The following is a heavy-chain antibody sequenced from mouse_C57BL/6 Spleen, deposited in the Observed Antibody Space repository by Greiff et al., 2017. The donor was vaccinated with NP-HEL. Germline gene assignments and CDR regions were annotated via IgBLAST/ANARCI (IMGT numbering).Heavy chain of an antibody. CDR2: IWSGGST. CDR3: ARNIVTTSYYAMDY. Sequence: VKLMESGPGLVQPSQSLSITCTVSGFSLTSYGVHWVRQSPGKGLEWLGVIWSGGSTDYNAAFISRLSISKDNSKSQVFFKMNSLQADDTAIYYCARNIVTTSYYAMDYWGQGTSVTVSS. D-gene: IGHD2-5*01. J-gene: IGHJ4*01. CDR1: GFSLTSYG. V-gene: IGHV2-2*01.